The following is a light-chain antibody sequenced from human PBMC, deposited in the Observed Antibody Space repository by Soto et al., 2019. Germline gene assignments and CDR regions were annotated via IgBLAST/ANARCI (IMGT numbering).Light chain of an antibody. CDR1: SSDVGGYNY. Sequence: QSALTQPRSVSGSPGQSVTISCTGTSSDVGGYNYVSWYQQHPGKAPKLMIYDVTRRPSGVPDRFSGSKSGNTASLTISGLQAEDEADYSCSYGVSYTGVFGGGTKLTVL. V-gene: IGLV2-11*01. J-gene: IGLJ3*02. CDR3: CSYGVSYTGV. CDR2: DVT.